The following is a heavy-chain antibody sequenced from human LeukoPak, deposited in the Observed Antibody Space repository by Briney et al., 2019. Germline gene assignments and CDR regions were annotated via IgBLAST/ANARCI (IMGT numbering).Heavy chain of an antibody. D-gene: IGHD3-22*01. V-gene: IGHV3-23*01. J-gene: IGHJ4*02. Sequence: GGSLRLSCAASGFTFSRHAMSWVRQAPGKGLEWVSGISGSGGFTYYADSVKGRFTISRDNSKNTLYLQMNSLRAEDMAVYYCATAYYYDSRGYDPLDYWGQGTLVTVSS. CDR2: ISGSGGFT. CDR3: ATAYYYDSRGYDPLDY. CDR1: GFTFSRHA.